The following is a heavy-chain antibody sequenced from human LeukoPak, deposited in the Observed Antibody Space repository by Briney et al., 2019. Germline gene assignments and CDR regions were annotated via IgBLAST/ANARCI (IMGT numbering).Heavy chain of an antibody. Sequence: GESLKISCKGSGYTFTNYWIGWVRQMPGKGLEFMGIIYPGDSDTRYSPSFQGQVTISADKSISTAYLQWSSLKASDTAMYYCARAITVRGVIAYYFDYWGQGTLVTVSS. CDR3: ARAITVRGVIAYYFDY. J-gene: IGHJ4*02. CDR1: GYTFTNYW. D-gene: IGHD3-10*01. V-gene: IGHV5-51*01. CDR2: IYPGDSDT.